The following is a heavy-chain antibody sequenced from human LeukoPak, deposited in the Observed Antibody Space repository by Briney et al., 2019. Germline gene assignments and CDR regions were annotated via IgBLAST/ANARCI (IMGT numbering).Heavy chain of an antibody. J-gene: IGHJ6*02. CDR1: GYTLTELS. V-gene: IGHV1-24*01. Sequence: ASVKVSCKVSGYTLTELSMHWVRQAPGKGLEWMGGFDPEDGETIYAQKFQGRVTMTEDTSTDTAYMELSSLRSEDTAVYYCCTLLLWFGELMMDVWGQGTTVTVSS. CDR2: FDPEDGET. D-gene: IGHD3-10*01. CDR3: CTLLLWFGELMMDV.